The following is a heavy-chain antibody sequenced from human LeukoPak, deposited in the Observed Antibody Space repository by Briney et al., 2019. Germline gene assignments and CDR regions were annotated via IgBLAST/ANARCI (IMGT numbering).Heavy chain of an antibody. J-gene: IGHJ5*02. Sequence: SVKVSCKASGGTFSSYAIIWVRQAPGQGLEWMGGIIPIFGTANYAQKFQGRVTITTDESTSTAYMELSSLRSEDTAVYYCARGPGDSSGYWGYNWFDPWGQGTLVTVSS. CDR2: IIPIFGTA. CDR1: GGTFSSYA. V-gene: IGHV1-69*05. CDR3: ARGPGDSSGYWGYNWFDP. D-gene: IGHD3-22*01.